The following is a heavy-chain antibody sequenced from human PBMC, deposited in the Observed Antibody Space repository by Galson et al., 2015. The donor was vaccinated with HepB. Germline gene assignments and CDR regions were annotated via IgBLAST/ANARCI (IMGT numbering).Heavy chain of an antibody. Sequence: SLRLSCAASGFTFSNVWMSWVRQAPGKGLEWVGRIKSKTDGGTTDYAAPVKGRFTISRDDSKNTLYLQMNSLKTEDTAVYYCTTVSYYDSSGYKYWGQGTLVTVSS. CDR1: GFTFSNVW. CDR3: TTVSYYDSSGYKY. CDR2: IKSKTDGGTT. D-gene: IGHD3-22*01. J-gene: IGHJ4*02. V-gene: IGHV3-15*01.